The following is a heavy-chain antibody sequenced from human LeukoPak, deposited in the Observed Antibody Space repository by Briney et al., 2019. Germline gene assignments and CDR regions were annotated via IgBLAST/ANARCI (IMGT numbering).Heavy chain of an antibody. Sequence: SETLSLTCAVSGGSISSSNWWSWVRQPPGKGLEWIGEIYHSGDVNRNPSLWSRVTLSVDKSTDQFSLTLNSVTAADTAVYFWARGRGPKFYGRDVWAQGPTVTV. CDR3: ARGRGPKFYGRDV. J-gene: IGHJ6*02. D-gene: IGHD3-10*01. CDR1: GGSISSSNW. V-gene: IGHV4-4*02. CDR2: IYHSGDV.